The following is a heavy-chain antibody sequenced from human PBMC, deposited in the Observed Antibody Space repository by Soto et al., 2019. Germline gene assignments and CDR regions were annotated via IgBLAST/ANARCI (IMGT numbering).Heavy chain of an antibody. CDR1: GFTFNTYD. CDR3: VRSGTARLLRHSWFDT. Sequence: EVQLVESGGGLVKPGGSLRLSCAASGFTFNTYDMNWVRQAPGKGLEWVSSITTSSAYIYYADSLKGRITISRDNAKNSIFLQMNSLRAEDTAVYYCVRSGTARLLRHSWFDTWGQGTLVTVSS. V-gene: IGHV3-21*01. D-gene: IGHD2-21*01. J-gene: IGHJ5*02. CDR2: ITTSSAYI.